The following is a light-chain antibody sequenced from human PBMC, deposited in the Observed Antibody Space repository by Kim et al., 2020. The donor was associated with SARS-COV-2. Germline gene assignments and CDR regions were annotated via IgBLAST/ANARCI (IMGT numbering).Light chain of an antibody. CDR1: SLRNSY. Sequence: FGQTVMPTSQADSLRNSYATWYQHRPGQAPTLVLYGKYDRPSGIPDRFSGSASGNTASLTITGAQAEDEGDYYCSSRDSTGDHVVFGGGTQLTVL. CDR2: GKY. J-gene: IGLJ3*02. V-gene: IGLV3-19*01. CDR3: SSRDSTGDHVV.